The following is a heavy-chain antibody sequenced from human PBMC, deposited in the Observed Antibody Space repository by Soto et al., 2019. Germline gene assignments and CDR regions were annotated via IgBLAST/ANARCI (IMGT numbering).Heavy chain of an antibody. J-gene: IGHJ4*02. CDR2: ISGNAGST. V-gene: IGHV3-23*01. Sequence: EVQLLESGGDLVQPGGSLRLSCAASGFTFSSFAMSWVRQAPGKGLEWVSAISGNAGSTYYADSVKGRFTISRDNSKHMLYLQMNSLSAEDTAIYYCAKGADSSMGFDFWGQGTLVAVSS. D-gene: IGHD5-18*01. CDR1: GFTFSSFA. CDR3: AKGADSSMGFDF.